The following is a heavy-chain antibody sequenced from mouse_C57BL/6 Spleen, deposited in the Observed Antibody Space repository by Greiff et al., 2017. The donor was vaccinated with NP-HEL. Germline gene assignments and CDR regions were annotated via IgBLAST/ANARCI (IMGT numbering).Heavy chain of an antibody. D-gene: IGHD4-1*01. V-gene: IGHV5-17*01. J-gene: IGHJ3*01. CDR1: GFTFSDYG. CDR3: ARSWDGEFAY. CDR2: ISSGSSTI. Sequence: EVKLVESGGGLVKPGGSLKLSCAASGFTFSDYGMHWVRQAPEKGLEWVAYISSGSSTIYYADTVKGRFTISRDNAKNTLFLQMTSLRSEDTAMYYCARSWDGEFAYWGQGTLVTVSA.